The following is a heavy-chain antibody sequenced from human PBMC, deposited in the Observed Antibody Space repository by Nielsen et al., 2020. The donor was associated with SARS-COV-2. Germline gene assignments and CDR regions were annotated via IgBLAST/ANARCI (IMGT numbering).Heavy chain of an antibody. J-gene: IGHJ4*02. CDR1: GFTFSSYS. V-gene: IGHV3-48*01. CDR3: AREMTDYDFWSGSPVGV. D-gene: IGHD3-3*01. CDR2: ISSSSSTI. Sequence: GESLKISCAASGFTFSSYSMNWVRQAPGKGLEWVSSISSSSSTIYYADSVKGRFTISRDNSKNTLYLQMNSLRAEDTAVYYCAREMTDYDFWSGSPVGVWGQGTLVTVSS.